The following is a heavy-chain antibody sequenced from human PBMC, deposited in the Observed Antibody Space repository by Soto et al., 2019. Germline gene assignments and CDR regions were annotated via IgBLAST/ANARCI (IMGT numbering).Heavy chain of an antibody. CDR3: TRANWYSEY. J-gene: IGHJ4*02. CDR2: IYYNGNT. D-gene: IGHD7-27*01. Sequence: QVQLQESGPGLVKPSETLSLTCTVSGVSISKNYWSWIRQPPGKGLEWIGYIYYNGNTNYSPSLKSRVTMSVDTSRNQISLKLTTVTAVDTAVYYCTRANWYSEYWGQGTLVTVSS. CDR1: GVSISKNY. V-gene: IGHV4-59*01.